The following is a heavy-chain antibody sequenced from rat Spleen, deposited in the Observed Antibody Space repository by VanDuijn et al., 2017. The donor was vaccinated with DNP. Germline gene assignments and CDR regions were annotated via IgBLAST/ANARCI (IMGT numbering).Heavy chain of an antibody. CDR3: TRGVYYGSSWAFDY. Sequence: EVQLVESGGGLVQPGGSLRLSCAASGFTFSDYYIAWVRQAPKKGLEWVAAISPSGSRPYSPDSVKGRFTISRDTAKSSLYLQMNSLKSEDTSTYNCTRGVYYGSSWAFDYWGHGVMVTVSS. V-gene: IGHV5-20*01. J-gene: IGHJ2*01. D-gene: IGHD1-6*01. CDR2: ISPSGSRP. CDR1: GFTFSDYY.